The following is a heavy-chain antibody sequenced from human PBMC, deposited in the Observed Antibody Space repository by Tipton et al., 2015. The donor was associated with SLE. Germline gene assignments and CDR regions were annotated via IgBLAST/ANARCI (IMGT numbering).Heavy chain of an antibody. D-gene: IGHD2-21*02. CDR2: ISWNSGSI. CDR1: GFVFDDYA. Sequence: RSLRLSCAASGFVFDDYAMHWVRQGPGKGLEWVSGISWNSGSIGYADSVKGRFIISRDNAKKYLYLQMNSLRAEDTALYYCAKGGPWSYRGGDCYPPDVWGQGTTVTVSS. J-gene: IGHJ6*02. CDR3: AKGGPWSYRGGDCYPPDV. V-gene: IGHV3-9*01.